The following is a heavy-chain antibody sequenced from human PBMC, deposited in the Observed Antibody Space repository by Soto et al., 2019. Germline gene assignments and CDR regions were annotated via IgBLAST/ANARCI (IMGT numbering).Heavy chain of an antibody. CDR2: ISGSGANT. D-gene: IGHD6-13*01. CDR1: GFTFSSYA. J-gene: IGHJ4*02. Sequence: PGGSLRLSCAASGFTFSSYAMSWVRRAPGKGLEWVSTISGSGANTFYADSVKGRFTISRDNSKNTLYLRLNSVTPEDTAVYYCARDKVVIAAYYFDYWGQGTLVTVSS. CDR3: ARDKVVIAAYYFDY. V-gene: IGHV3-23*01.